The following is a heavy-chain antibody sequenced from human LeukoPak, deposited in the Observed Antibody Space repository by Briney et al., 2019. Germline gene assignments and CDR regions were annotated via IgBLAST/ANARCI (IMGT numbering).Heavy chain of an antibody. CDR1: GGSISSYY. D-gene: IGHD1/OR15-1a*01. CDR2: SYYSGSA. V-gene: IGHV4-59*08. Sequence: SETLSLTCTVSGGSISSYYWSWIRLPPGKGLERIGFSYYSGSANYYPSLKSRVTISVDTSKNQFSLKLSSVTAADTAVYYCARHKGKQRTNYYYYAMDVWGQGTTVTVSS. CDR3: ARHKGKQRTNYYYYAMDV. J-gene: IGHJ6*02.